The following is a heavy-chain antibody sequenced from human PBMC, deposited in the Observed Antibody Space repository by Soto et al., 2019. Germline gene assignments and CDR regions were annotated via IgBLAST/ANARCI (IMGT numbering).Heavy chain of an antibody. Sequence: QLQLQESGPGLVKPSETPSLTCTVSGGSITTTNYYWSWVRQSPGKGLEWIANIFYTGDTYYSPSLRGRVTVSVDTSKNQFSLKLSSVTTADTAMYYCASLQVPGNFDYWGQGSPVTVSS. CDR1: GGSITTTNYY. V-gene: IGHV4-39*01. CDR2: IFYTGDT. CDR3: ASLQVPGNFDY. D-gene: IGHD6-13*01. J-gene: IGHJ4*02.